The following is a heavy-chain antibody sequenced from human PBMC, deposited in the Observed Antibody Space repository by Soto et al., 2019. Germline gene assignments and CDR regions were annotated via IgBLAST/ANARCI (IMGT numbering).Heavy chain of an antibody. V-gene: IGHV4-39*01. D-gene: IGHD1-1*01. Sequence: AETLSLTCTVSGGSISSSSYYWGWIRQPPGKGLELIGSIYYRGSTYYNTSLKSRVTISVDTSKNQFYLKLSSVTAAETAVYYCASQFQLEREGAFHXWGQGTMVTVS. J-gene: IGHJ3*02. CDR1: GGSISSSSYY. CDR3: ASQFQLEREGAFHX. CDR2: IYYRGST.